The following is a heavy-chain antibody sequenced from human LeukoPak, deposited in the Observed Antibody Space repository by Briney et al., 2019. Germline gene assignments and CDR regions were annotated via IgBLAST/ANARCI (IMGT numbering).Heavy chain of an antibody. J-gene: IGHJ4*02. Sequence: GGSLRLSCAASGFTFSSYWMSWVRQAPGKGLEWVANIKQDGSEKYYVDSVKGRFTISRDNAKNSLYLQMNSLRAEDTAVYYCARVASLEYYGSGSVGYWGQGTLVTVSS. V-gene: IGHV3-7*01. CDR3: ARVASLEYYGSGSVGY. CDR2: IKQDGSEK. CDR1: GFTFSSYW. D-gene: IGHD3-10*01.